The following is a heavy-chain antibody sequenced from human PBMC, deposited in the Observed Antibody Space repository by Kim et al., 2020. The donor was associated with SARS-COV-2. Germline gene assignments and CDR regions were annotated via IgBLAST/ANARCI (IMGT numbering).Heavy chain of an antibody. V-gene: IGHV3-30*02. J-gene: IGHJ4*02. Sequence: ADSVKGRFTISRDNSKNTLYLQMNSLRAEDTAVYYCAKGPYDFWSGYPKLWGQGTLVTVSS. D-gene: IGHD3-3*01. CDR3: AKGPYDFWSGYPKL.